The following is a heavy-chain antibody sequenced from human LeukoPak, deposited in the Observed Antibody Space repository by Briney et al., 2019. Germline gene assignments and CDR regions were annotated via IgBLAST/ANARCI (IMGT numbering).Heavy chain of an antibody. D-gene: IGHD5-18*01. CDR2: IYYSGIT. J-gene: IGHJ5*02. Sequence: SETLSLTCTVSGGSISSSSYYWGWIRQPPGKGLEWIGSIYYSGITYSNPSLKSPVTISVDTSKNQFSLKLSSVTAADTAVYYCARHTRGYSYGLNWFDPWGQGTLVTVSS. CDR3: ARHTRGYSYGLNWFDP. V-gene: IGHV4-39*01. CDR1: GGSISSSSYY.